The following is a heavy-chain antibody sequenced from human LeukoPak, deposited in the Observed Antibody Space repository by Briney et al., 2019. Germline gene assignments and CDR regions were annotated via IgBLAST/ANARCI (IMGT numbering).Heavy chain of an antibody. CDR2: ISGSGGST. J-gene: IGHJ4*02. Sequence: GGSLRLSCAASGFTFSSYAMSWVRQAPGKGLEWVSAISGSGGSTYYADSVKGRFTISRDNSKNTLYLQMNSLKTEDTAVYYCTTTYYDFWSGYYKDYWGQGTLVTVSS. D-gene: IGHD3-3*01. CDR3: TTTYYDFWSGYYKDY. CDR1: GFTFSSYA. V-gene: IGHV3-23*01.